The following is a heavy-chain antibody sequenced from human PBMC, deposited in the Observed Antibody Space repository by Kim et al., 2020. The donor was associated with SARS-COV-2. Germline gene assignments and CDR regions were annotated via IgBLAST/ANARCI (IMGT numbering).Heavy chain of an antibody. D-gene: IGHD3-16*01. CDR2: IYSGGST. CDR1: GFTVSSNY. CDR3: ARERWGLNFQHPPHNYYYYGMDV. Sequence: GGSLRLSCAASGFTVSSNYMSWVRQAPGKGLEWVSVIYSGGSTYYADSVKGRFTISRHNSKNTLYLQMNSLRAEDTAVYYCARERWGLNFQHPPHNYYYYGMDVWGQGTTVTVSS. J-gene: IGHJ6*02. V-gene: IGHV3-53*04.